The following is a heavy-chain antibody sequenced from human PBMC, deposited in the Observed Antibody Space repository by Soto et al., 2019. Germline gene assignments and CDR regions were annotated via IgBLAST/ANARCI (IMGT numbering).Heavy chain of an antibody. J-gene: IGHJ4*02. Sequence: QLHLQESGPGVVKSSETLSLTCSVSGGSISTSGFYWGWIRQPPDKGLEWIGSIFYSGNTIYNPSLRSRETVSVDTSKNQFSLRLTSVTAADTAVYYCARLPLVRGLPVWGQGTQVTVSS. V-gene: IGHV4-39*01. D-gene: IGHD3-10*01. CDR1: GGSISTSGFY. CDR3: ARLPLVRGLPV. CDR2: IFYSGNT.